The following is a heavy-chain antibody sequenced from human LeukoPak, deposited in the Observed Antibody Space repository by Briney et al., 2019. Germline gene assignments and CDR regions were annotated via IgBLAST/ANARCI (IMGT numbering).Heavy chain of an antibody. Sequence: ASVKVSCKASGYTFTSYDINWVRQATGQGLEWMGWMNPNSGNTGYAQKFQGRVTITRNTSISTAYMELSSLRSEDTAVYYCARRTYSSSSSIFDYWGQGTLVTVSS. CDR3: ARRTYSSSSSIFDY. CDR1: GYTFTSYD. D-gene: IGHD6-6*01. CDR2: MNPNSGNT. J-gene: IGHJ4*02. V-gene: IGHV1-8*03.